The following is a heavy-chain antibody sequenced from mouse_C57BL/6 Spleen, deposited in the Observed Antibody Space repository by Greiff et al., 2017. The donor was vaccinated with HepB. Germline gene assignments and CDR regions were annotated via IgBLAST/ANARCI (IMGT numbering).Heavy chain of an antibody. CDR2: INYDGSST. CDR3: ARGPVMDY. J-gene: IGHJ4*01. Sequence: EVKLMESEGGLVQPGSSMKLSCTASGFTFSDYYMAWVRQVPEKGLEWVANINYDGSSTYYLDSLKSRFIISRDNAKNILYLQMSSLKSEDTATYYCARGPVMDYWGQGTAVTVSS. V-gene: IGHV5-16*01. CDR1: GFTFSDYY.